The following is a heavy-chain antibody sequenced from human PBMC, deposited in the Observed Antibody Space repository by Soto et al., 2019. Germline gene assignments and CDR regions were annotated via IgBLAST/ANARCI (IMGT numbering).Heavy chain of an antibody. CDR2: IIPIFGTA. CDR3: ARDLRRYDILTGYYKNGSDY. Sequence: GASVKVSCKASGGTFSSYAISWVRQAPGQGLEWMGGIIPIFGTANYAQKFQGRVTITADESTSTAYMELSSLRSEDTAVYYCARDLRRYDILTGYYKNGSDYWGQGTLVTVSS. J-gene: IGHJ4*02. CDR1: GGTFSSYA. D-gene: IGHD3-9*01. V-gene: IGHV1-69*13.